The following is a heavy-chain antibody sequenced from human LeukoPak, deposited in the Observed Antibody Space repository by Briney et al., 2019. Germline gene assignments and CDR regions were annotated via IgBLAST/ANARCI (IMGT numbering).Heavy chain of an antibody. V-gene: IGHV4-4*02. CDR1: GGSITTTNR. Sequence: SGTLSLTCAVSGGSITTTNRWSWVRQPPGKGLEWIGEVHLSGATNYNPSLESRVSMSIDKSKNHLSLEVTSVTAADTAIYYCTGESGAFSPFGFWGQGTLLTVSS. CDR2: VHLSGAT. CDR3: TGESGAFSPFGF. D-gene: IGHD1-26*01. J-gene: IGHJ4*02.